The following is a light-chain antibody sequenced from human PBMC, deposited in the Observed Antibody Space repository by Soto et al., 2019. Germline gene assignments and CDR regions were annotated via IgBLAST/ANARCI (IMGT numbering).Light chain of an antibody. CDR2: EVN. J-gene: IGLJ1*01. Sequence: QSVLTQPASVSGSPGQSIAISCTGTSSDVGGYNYVSWYQHHPGKAPKLLIYEVNIRPSGVSNRFSGSKSDTTASLTISGLQAEDEADYYCCSYAGSFTYVFGTGTKVTVL. CDR3: CSYAGSFTYV. CDR1: SSDVGGYNY. V-gene: IGLV2-14*01.